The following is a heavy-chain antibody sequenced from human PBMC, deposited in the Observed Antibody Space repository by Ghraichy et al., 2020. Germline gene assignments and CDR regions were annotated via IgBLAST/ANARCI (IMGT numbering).Heavy chain of an antibody. Sequence: GGSLRLSCAASGFTFDDYAMHWVRQAPGKGLEWVSGISWNSGSIGYADSVKGRFTISRDNAKNSLYLQMNSLRAEDTALYYCAKDTGVATNWNFDYWGQGTLVTVSS. CDR1: GFTFDDYA. CDR2: ISWNSGSI. V-gene: IGHV3-9*01. D-gene: IGHD1-1*01. CDR3: AKDTGVATNWNFDY. J-gene: IGHJ4*02.